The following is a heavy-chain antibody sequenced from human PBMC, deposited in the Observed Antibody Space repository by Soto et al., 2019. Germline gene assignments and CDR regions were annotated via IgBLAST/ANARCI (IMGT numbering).Heavy chain of an antibody. Sequence: SETLSLTCTVSGGSISSSSYYWGWIRQPPGKGLEWIGSIYYSGSTYYNPSLKSRVTISVDTSKNQFSLKLSSVTAADTAVYYCASYETVAGTNYFDYWGQGTLVTVSS. J-gene: IGHJ4*02. CDR3: ASYETVAGTNYFDY. CDR2: IYYSGST. D-gene: IGHD6-19*01. V-gene: IGHV4-39*01. CDR1: GGSISSSSYY.